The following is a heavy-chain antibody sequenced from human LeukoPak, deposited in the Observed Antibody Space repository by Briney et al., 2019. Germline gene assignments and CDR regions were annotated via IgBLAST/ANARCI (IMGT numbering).Heavy chain of an antibody. J-gene: IGHJ6*02. D-gene: IGHD3-22*01. CDR1: VGSISSSTYS. Sequence: SETLSLSCSVSVGSISSSTYSWGWIRQPPGKGLEWSGSINYNGSPYYNPSLKSRLTISVDTTTGQFSLRLRCVTGAETAVYYCARQVISYYYDASDKNYHYGIDVWGQGTTVAVSS. CDR3: ARQVISYYYDASDKNYHYGIDV. V-gene: IGHV4-39*01. CDR2: INYNGSP.